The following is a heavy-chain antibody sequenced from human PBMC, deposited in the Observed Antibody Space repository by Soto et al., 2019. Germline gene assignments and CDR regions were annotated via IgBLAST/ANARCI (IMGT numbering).Heavy chain of an antibody. CDR1: GYTFTNFG. Sequence: QVQLVQSGAEVKKPGASVKVSCKTSGYTFTNFGLSWVRQAPGQGLEWMGWISAYNGNTNYAQNFKGRVTMTTDTATSTAYMELRSLKSDDTAVYYIARGGTQVGYWGQGTLVTVSS. CDR2: ISAYNGNT. V-gene: IGHV1-18*01. D-gene: IGHD3-16*01. J-gene: IGHJ4*02. CDR3: ARGGTQVGY.